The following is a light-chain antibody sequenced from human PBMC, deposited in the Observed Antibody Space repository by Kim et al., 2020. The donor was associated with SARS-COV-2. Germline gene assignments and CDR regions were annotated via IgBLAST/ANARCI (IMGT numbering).Light chain of an antibody. J-gene: IGLJ1*01. Sequence: GQSITISCSGGNNAIGGYEYVSWYQQHPGKVPKLLIYDVTHRPSGVSNRFSGSKSGITASLTISGLQAEDEADYYCNSYTSRSTYVFGTGTKVTVL. CDR1: NNAIGGYEY. CDR2: DVT. CDR3: NSYTSRSTYV. V-gene: IGLV2-14*03.